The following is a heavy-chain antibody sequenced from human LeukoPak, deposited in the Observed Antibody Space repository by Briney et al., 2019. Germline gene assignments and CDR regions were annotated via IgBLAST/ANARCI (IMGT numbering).Heavy chain of an antibody. CDR1: GHTFTSYG. CDR3: ARDRKVRRHYTVVIDY. D-gene: IGHD4-23*01. Sequence: ASVKVSCKASGHTFTSYGISWVRQAPGQGLEWMGWISAYNGNTNYAQKLQGRVTMTTDTSTSTAYMELRSLRSDDTAVYYCARDRKVRRHYTVVIDYWGQGTLVTVSS. V-gene: IGHV1-18*01. CDR2: ISAYNGNT. J-gene: IGHJ4*02.